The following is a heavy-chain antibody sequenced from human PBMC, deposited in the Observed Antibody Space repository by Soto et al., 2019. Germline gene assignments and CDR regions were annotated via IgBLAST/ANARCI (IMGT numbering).Heavy chain of an antibody. Sequence: ASETLSLTCTVSGASINSGDDYWSWIRQPPGKGLEWIGYIYYSGSTYYNPSLKSRVTISVDTSKNQFSLKLSSVTAADTAVYYCAGFSEVAATEINWFDPWGQGTLVTVSS. CDR2: IYYSGST. CDR3: AGFSEVAATEINWFDP. CDR1: GASINSGDDY. J-gene: IGHJ5*02. D-gene: IGHD2-15*01. V-gene: IGHV4-30-4*01.